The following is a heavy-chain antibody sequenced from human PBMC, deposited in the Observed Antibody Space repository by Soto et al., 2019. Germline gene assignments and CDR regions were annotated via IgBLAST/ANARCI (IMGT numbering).Heavy chain of an antibody. J-gene: IGHJ6*02. CDR3: AREGLVLVPSTVNSDYYYYAMDV. Sequence: QVQLVQSGAEVKKPGSSVKVSCKAPGDTFSTYTITWVRQAPGQGLGWIGGITPRSATSNYAQKFQGRVTITADESTSTVYMELSSLTSEYTAVYYCAREGLVLVPSTVNSDYYYYAMDVWGQGTTVTVSS. CDR2: ITPRSATS. D-gene: IGHD2-2*01. CDR1: GDTFSTYT. V-gene: IGHV1-69*12.